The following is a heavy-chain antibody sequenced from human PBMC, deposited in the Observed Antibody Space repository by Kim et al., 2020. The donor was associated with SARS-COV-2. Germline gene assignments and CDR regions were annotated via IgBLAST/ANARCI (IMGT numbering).Heavy chain of an antibody. CDR2: ISKDGRDD. CDR3: VKDLEGNYYGDYGAFDV. CDR1: GFSFSNYG. V-gene: IGHV3-30*18. D-gene: IGHD4-17*01. Sequence: GGSLRLSCEASGFSFSNYGMNWVRQAPGKGLEWVAFISKDGRDDYYAGSVRGRFTVSRDNSRNTLFLQMDSLRPDDSAVYYCVKDLEGNYYGDYGAFDVWGQGTMVAVSS. J-gene: IGHJ3*01.